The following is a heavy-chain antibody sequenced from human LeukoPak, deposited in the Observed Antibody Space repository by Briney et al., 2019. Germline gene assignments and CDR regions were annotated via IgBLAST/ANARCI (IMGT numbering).Heavy chain of an antibody. V-gene: IGHV1-2*03. CDR1: GYTFTGYY. J-gene: IGHJ5*02. CDR3: ASVSLIGYCSSTSCRNWFDP. CDR2: INPNSGGT. Sequence: LAASVKVSCKASGYTFTGYYMHWVRQAPGQGLEWMGWINPNSGGTNYAQKFQGRVTMTRDTSISTAYMELSRLRSDDTAVYYCASVSLIGYCSSTSCRNWFDPWGQGTLVTVSS. D-gene: IGHD2-2*01.